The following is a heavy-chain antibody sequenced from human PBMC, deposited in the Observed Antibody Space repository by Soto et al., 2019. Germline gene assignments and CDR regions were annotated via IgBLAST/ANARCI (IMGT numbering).Heavy chain of an antibody. CDR3: ARLPGELLTY. CDR1: GFTFSNYV. Sequence: GASLRLSCAASGFTFSNYVMHWVRQAPGKGLEWVAVISYDGSKKYYADSVNGRFTISRDNSKNTLYLQMNSLRAEDTAVYYCARLPGELLTYWGQGTLVTVSS. V-gene: IGHV3-30*03. D-gene: IGHD1-26*01. CDR2: ISYDGSKK. J-gene: IGHJ4*02.